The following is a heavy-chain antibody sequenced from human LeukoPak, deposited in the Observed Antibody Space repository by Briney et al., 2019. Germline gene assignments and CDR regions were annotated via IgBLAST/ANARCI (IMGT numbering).Heavy chain of an antibody. CDR1: GFTFSSYW. V-gene: IGHV3-7*01. CDR3: ARAGGWLQSYDYYYMDV. J-gene: IGHJ6*03. CDR2: IKQDGSEK. D-gene: IGHD5-24*01. Sequence: KPGGSLRLSCAASGFTFSSYWMSWVRQAPGKGLEWVANIKQDGSEKYYVDSVKGRFTVSRDNAKNSLSVQMNSLRAEDTAVYYCARAGGWLQSYDYYYMDVWGKGTTVTVFS.